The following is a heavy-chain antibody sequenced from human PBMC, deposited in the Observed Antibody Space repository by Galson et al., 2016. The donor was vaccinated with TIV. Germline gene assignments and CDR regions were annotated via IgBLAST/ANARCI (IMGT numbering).Heavy chain of an antibody. CDR1: GFTFSAYN. D-gene: IGHD3-9*01. CDR3: AREGILTGHPVNPFDR. V-gene: IGHV3-48*02. Sequence: SLRLSCAASGFTFSAYNMVWVRQAPGKGLQWISFIDASANALSYADSVRGRFTVSRSNAKKSIFLQMQSLRDEDTAVYFCAREGILTGHPVNPFDRWGQGTLVTVSS. J-gene: IGHJ4*02. CDR2: IDASANAL.